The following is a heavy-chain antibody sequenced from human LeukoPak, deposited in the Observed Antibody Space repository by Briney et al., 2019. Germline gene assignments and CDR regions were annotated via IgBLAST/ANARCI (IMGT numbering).Heavy chain of an antibody. J-gene: IGHJ3*02. CDR2: IKQDGSEK. Sequence: GGSLRLSCAASGFTFSSYWMSWVRQAPGKGLEWVANIKQDGSEKYYVDSVKGRFTISRDNAKNSLYLQMNSLRAEDTAVYYCASAIITMVRGVADAFDIWGQGTMVTVSS. V-gene: IGHV3-7*01. D-gene: IGHD3-10*01. CDR1: GFTFSSYW. CDR3: ASAIITMVRGVADAFDI.